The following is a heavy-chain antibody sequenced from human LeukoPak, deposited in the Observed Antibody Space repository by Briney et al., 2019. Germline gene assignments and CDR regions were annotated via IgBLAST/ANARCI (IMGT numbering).Heavy chain of an antibody. CDR2: INHSGST. D-gene: IGHD2-2*01. CDR3: ARNEGRLVVPADMGGGLDY. J-gene: IGHJ4*02. Sequence: SETLSLTCVVCGGSFSGYYWSWIRQPPGKGLEWIGEINHSGSTNYNPSLKSRVTISVDTSKNQFSLNLSSVTAADTAVYYCARNEGRLVVPADMGGGLDYWGQGTLVTVSS. V-gene: IGHV4-34*01. CDR1: GGSFSGYY.